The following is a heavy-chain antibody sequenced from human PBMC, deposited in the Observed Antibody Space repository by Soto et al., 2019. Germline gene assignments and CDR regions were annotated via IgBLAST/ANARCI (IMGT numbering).Heavy chain of an antibody. V-gene: IGHV4-59*01. Sequence: PSETLSLTCSVSGGSMSEYFWSWIRQSPGKGLERIGYIYYLGSTDYNPSLKRRVTISVDTSKRQFSLRLTSVTDADTAVYYCARDGYDGSGSPYPAYWGPGTQVTVSS. CDR2: IYYLGST. D-gene: IGHD3-10*01. J-gene: IGHJ4*02. CDR1: GGSMSEYF. CDR3: ARDGYDGSGSPYPAY.